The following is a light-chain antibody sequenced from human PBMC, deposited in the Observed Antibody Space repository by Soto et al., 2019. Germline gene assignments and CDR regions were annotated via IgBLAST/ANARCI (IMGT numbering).Light chain of an antibody. CDR2: DAS. J-gene: IGKJ4*01. CDR3: QQRSNWPLT. Sequence: EIVLTQSPATLSLSPGERATLSCRASQSVSSYLVWYQQKPDQAPRLLIYDASKRATGIPDRFSGSGSGTDFTLTISSLEPEDFAVYYCQQRSNWPLTFGGGTKVEIK. CDR1: QSVSSY. V-gene: IGKV3-11*01.